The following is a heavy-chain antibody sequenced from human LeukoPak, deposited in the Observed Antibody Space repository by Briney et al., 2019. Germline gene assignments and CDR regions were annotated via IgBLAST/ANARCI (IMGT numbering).Heavy chain of an antibody. Sequence: PGGSLRLSCAASGFTFSSYALSWVRQAPGKGLQWVLAISGSGGNTYYADSVKGRFTISRDNSKNTLYLQINSLRAEDTAVYYCAKGSYYYGSGSYSFDYWGQGTLVTVPS. CDR3: AKGSYYYGSGSYSFDY. CDR2: ISGSGGNT. D-gene: IGHD3-10*01. J-gene: IGHJ4*02. CDR1: GFTFSSYA. V-gene: IGHV3-23*01.